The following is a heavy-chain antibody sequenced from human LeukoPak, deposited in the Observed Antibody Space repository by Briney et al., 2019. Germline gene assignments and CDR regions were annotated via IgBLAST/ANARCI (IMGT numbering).Heavy chain of an antibody. CDR2: IYWNDDK. CDR1: GFSLSSSRVG. CDR3: AHSGTYYDFWSGYPYFEY. J-gene: IGHJ4*02. Sequence: ESGPTLVKPTQTLTLTCTFSGFSLSSSRVGVGWIRQPPGKALEWLALIYWNDDKRYSPSLKSRLTITKDTSKNQVVLTMTNMDPVDTATYYCAHSGTYYDFWSGYPYFEYWGQGTLVTVSS. V-gene: IGHV2-5*01. D-gene: IGHD3-3*01.